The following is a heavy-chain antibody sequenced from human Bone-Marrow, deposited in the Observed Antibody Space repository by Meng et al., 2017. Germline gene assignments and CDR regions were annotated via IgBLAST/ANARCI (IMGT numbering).Heavy chain of an antibody. CDR2: IYYSGST. D-gene: IGHD7-27*01. Sequence: GSLRLSCTVSGGSISSYYWSWIRQPPGKGREWIGYIYYSGSTNYNPSLKSRVTISIDTSKNQFSLKLSSVTAADTAVYYCARDLGGLTGVDWFDPWGQGTLVTVSS. CDR1: GGSISSYY. V-gene: IGHV4-59*01. CDR3: ARDLGGLTGVDWFDP. J-gene: IGHJ5*02.